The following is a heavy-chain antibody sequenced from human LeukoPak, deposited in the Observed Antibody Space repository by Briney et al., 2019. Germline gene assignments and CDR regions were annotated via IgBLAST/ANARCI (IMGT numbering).Heavy chain of an antibody. CDR3: TTGLGIPYDF. CDR1: GFTFSNAW. D-gene: IGHD3-16*01. Sequence: GGSLRLSCAASGFTFSNAWMTWVRQAPGKGLEWVGRIKSKSDSATAEYAAPVKGRFTISRDDSQNTLYLQMNSLKIEDTALYYCTTGLGIPYDFWGQGTQVTVSS. V-gene: IGHV3-15*05. CDR2: IKSKSDSATA. J-gene: IGHJ4*02.